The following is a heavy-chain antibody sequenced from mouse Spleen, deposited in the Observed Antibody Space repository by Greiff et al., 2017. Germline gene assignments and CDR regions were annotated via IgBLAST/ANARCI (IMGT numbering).Heavy chain of an antibody. CDR3: ARDGSSWYYFDY. V-gene: IGHV5-12-1*01. D-gene: IGHD1-1*01. Sequence: EVQLVESGGGLVKLGGSLKLSCAASGFTFSSYYMSWVRQTPEKRLEWVATISSGGGSTYYPDSVKGRFTISRDNAKNTLYLQMSSLNSEDTAVYYCARDGSSWYYFDYWGQGTTLTVSS. J-gene: IGHJ2*01. CDR1: GFTFSSYY. CDR2: ISSGGGST.